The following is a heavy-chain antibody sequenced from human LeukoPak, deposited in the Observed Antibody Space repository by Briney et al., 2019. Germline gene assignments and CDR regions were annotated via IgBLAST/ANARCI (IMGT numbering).Heavy chain of an antibody. CDR3: AKALKTRGVNEYYFDY. Sequence: GGSLRLSCAASGFTFSSYWMHWVRQAPGKGLVWVSRINSDGSSTSYADSVKGRFTISRDNSKNTLYLQMNSLRAEDTAVYYCAKALKTRGVNEYYFDYWGQGTLVTVSS. CDR1: GFTFSSYW. CDR2: INSDGSST. V-gene: IGHV3-74*01. J-gene: IGHJ4*02. D-gene: IGHD3-10*01.